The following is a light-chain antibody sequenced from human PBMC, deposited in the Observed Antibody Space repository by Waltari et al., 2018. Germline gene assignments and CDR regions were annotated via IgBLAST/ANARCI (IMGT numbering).Light chain of an antibody. CDR2: GAS. CDR3: QQYGSSVMYT. V-gene: IGKV3-20*01. J-gene: IGKJ2*01. CDR1: QSLTKRY. Sequence: EIVLTPSPGTLSLSPGERATLSCRASQSLTKRYLGWDTQKPGQAPRLPIYGASSRAAGIPDRFSGSGSGTDFTLTISRLEPEDSAVYYCQQYGSSVMYTFGQGTKLEIK.